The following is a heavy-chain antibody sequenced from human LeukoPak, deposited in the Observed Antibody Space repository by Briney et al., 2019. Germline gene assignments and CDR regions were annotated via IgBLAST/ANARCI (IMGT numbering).Heavy chain of an antibody. CDR2: ISSRSTYI. V-gene: IGHV3-21*01. J-gene: IGHJ6*04. Sequence: SGGSLRLSCAASGFTFSNYSMNRVRQAPGKGLEWVSSISSRSTYIYHADSVKGRFTISRDNAKNSLFLQMNSLRAEDTAVYFCAKSTRAVMAMMDVWGKGTTVTVSS. CDR3: AKSTRAVMAMMDV. CDR1: GFTFSNYS. D-gene: IGHD3-16*01.